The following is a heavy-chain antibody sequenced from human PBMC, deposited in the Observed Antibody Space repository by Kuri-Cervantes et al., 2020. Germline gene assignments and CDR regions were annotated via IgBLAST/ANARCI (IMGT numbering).Heavy chain of an antibody. CDR1: GFTFSDHY. CDR3: AKGYYDNSGLAFFDI. Sequence: RGSLRPSCAASGFTFSDHYMDWVRQAPGKGLEWVGRIRNKANTYTTEYAASVKGRFTISRDDSKNSLYLQMNSLKTEDAAVYYCAKGYYDNSGLAFFDIWGQGTMVTVSS. CDR2: IRNKANTYTT. J-gene: IGHJ3*02. D-gene: IGHD3-22*01. V-gene: IGHV3-72*01.